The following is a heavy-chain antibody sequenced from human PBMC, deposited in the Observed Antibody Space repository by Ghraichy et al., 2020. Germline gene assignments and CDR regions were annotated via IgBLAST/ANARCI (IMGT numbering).Heavy chain of an antibody. CDR2: IYYSGTT. J-gene: IGHJ6*02. Sequence: SETLSLTCSVSGGSINNDGYHWTWIRQHPGKGLEWLGHIYYSGTTYYNSSLKSRVVISLDPSRSQFSLRLTSVTAADTAVYYCARGSLVGMDVWGQGTSVTVSS. CDR1: GGSINNDGYH. CDR3: ARGSLVGMDV. D-gene: IGHD2-15*01. V-gene: IGHV4-31*03.